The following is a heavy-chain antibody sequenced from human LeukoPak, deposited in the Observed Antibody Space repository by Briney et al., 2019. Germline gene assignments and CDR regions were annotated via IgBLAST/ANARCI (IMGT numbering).Heavy chain of an antibody. V-gene: IGHV1-69*05. CDR3: ARGNWFDP. J-gene: IGHJ5*02. Sequence: SVKVSCKASGGTFTNYAINWVRQAPGQGLEWMGGIIPIFGTANYAQKFQGRVTITTDESTSTAYMELSSLRSEDTAVYYCARGNWFDPWGQGTLVTVSS. CDR2: IIPIFGTA. CDR1: GGTFTNYA.